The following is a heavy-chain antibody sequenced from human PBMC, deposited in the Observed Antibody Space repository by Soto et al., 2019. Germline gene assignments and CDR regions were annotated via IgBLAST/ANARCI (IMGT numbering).Heavy chain of an antibody. Sequence: XASLSLTCAVSGYCISSGYYWCWIRQPPGKGLEWIGSIYHSGSTYYNPSLKSRVTISVDTSKNQFSLKLSSVTAADTAVYYCPRLHSSGSYYYYYGMDVWGQRTTVTVSS. CDR3: PRLHSSGSYYYYYGMDV. CDR1: GYCISSGYY. V-gene: IGHV4-38-2*01. D-gene: IGHD3-22*01. CDR2: IYHSGST. J-gene: IGHJ6*02.